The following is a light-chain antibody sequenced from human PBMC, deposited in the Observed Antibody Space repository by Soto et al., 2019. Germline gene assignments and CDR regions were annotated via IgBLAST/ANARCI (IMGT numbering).Light chain of an antibody. CDR2: DGN. J-gene: IGLJ1*01. Sequence: LTQPASVSGSPGQSITISCTGTSSDVGGYNLVSWYQQHPGKAPKVVIYDGNKRPSGISYRFSASKSGNTASLTISGLRTEDEADYYCCSYAGHSTFVFGSGTKVTVL. CDR3: CSYAGHSTFV. CDR1: SSDVGGYNL. V-gene: IGLV2-23*03.